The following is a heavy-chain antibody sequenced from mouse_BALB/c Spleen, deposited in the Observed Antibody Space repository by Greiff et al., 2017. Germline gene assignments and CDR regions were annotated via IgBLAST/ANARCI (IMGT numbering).Heavy chain of an antibody. J-gene: IGHJ4*01. V-gene: IGHV2-9*02. CDR3: ARIYYGYEGGAMDY. Sequence: VQGVESGPGLVAPSQSLSITCTVSGFSLTSYGVHWVRQPPGKGLEWLGVIWAGGSTNYNSALMSRLSISKDNSKSQVFLKMNSLQTDDTAMYYCARIYYGYEGGAMDYWGQGTSVTVSS. D-gene: IGHD1-2*01. CDR1: GFSLTSYG. CDR2: IWAGGST.